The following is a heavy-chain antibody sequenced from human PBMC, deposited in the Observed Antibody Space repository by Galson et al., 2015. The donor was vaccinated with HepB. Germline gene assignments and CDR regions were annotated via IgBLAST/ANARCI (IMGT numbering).Heavy chain of an antibody. J-gene: IGHJ6*02. Sequence: SVKVSCKASGYTFTGYYMHWVRQAPGQGLEWMGWINPNSGGTNYAQKFQGRVTMTRDTSISTAYMELSRLRSDDTAVYYCARVTYYYYYYGMDVWGQGTTVTVSS. CDR1: GYTFTGYY. CDR2: INPNSGGT. V-gene: IGHV1-2*02. CDR3: ARVTYYYYYYGMDV.